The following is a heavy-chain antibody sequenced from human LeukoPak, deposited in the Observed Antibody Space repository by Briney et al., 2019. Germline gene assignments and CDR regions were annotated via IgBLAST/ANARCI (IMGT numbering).Heavy chain of an antibody. CDR3: AKDLFAAEAGTATGY. V-gene: IGHV3-23*01. CDR2: ISGNGDST. D-gene: IGHD6-13*01. CDR1: GFTFNDYA. J-gene: IGHJ4*02. Sequence: GGSLRLSCAGSGFTFNDYAMSWVRQAPGKGLAWVSAISGNGDSTFYADSVKGRFTISRDNSKNALSLQMDSLSAEDTAVYYCAKDLFAAEAGTATGYWGQGTLVTVSS.